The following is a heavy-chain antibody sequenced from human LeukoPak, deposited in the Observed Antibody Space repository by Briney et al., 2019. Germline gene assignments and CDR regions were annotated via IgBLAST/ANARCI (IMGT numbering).Heavy chain of an antibody. Sequence: ASVKVSCKASGYTITTYYMHWVRQAPGQGLEWMGMISPSGGSTSYPQKFQGRVTMTRDTSTGTVYMELSSLISEDTAVYFCARDGVAGTYYFDYWGQGTLVTVSS. CDR2: ISPSGGST. V-gene: IGHV1-46*01. CDR1: GYTITTYY. D-gene: IGHD6-19*01. CDR3: ARDGVAGTYYFDY. J-gene: IGHJ4*02.